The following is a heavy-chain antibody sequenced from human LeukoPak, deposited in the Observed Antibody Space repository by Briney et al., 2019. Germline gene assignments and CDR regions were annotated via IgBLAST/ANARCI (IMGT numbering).Heavy chain of an antibody. V-gene: IGHV4-59*08. J-gene: IGHJ4*02. Sequence: SETLSLTCTVSGGSISSYYWSWIRQPPGKGLEWIGYIYYSGSTNYNPSLKSRVTISVDTSKNQFSLKLSSVTAADTAVYYCASSPPDIVVVPAALSGYWGQGTLVTVSS. CDR2: IYYSGST. CDR1: GGSISSYY. CDR3: ASSPPDIVVVPAALSGY. D-gene: IGHD2-2*01.